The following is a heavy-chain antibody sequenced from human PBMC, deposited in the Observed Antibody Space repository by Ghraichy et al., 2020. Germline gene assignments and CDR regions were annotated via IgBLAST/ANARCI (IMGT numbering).Heavy chain of an antibody. J-gene: IGHJ4*02. CDR1: GGSISDSNFY. CDR2: MHHSGTS. V-gene: IGHV4-39*01. Sequence: SETLSLTCTVSGGSISDSNFYWGWIRQSPGKGLEWIGSMHHSGTSYETTSLKSRVSLSIVSFNSQFSLKLTSVTAADTAVYYCARHRFFKGGEIDSWGQGILVAVSS. D-gene: IGHD3-16*01. CDR3: ARHRFFKGGEIDS.